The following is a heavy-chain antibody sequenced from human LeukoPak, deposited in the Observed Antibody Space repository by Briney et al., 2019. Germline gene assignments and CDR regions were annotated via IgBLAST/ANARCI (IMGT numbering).Heavy chain of an antibody. CDR3: ARDLSSGCLFDY. V-gene: IGHV3-21*01. CDR1: GFTFSSYS. D-gene: IGHD6-19*01. J-gene: IGHJ4*02. Sequence: GGSLRLSCAASGFTFSSYSMNWVRQAPGKGLEWVSSISSSSSYIYYADSVKGRFTISGDNAKNSLYLQMNSLRAEDTAVYYCARDLSSGCLFDYWGQGTLVTVSS. CDR2: ISSSSSYI.